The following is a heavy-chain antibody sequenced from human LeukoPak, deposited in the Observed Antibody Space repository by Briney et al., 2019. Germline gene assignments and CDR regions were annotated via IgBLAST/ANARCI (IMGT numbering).Heavy chain of an antibody. D-gene: IGHD3-10*01. CDR1: GSIFTSYW. CDR3: ARRGHYYGSGSYYYFDY. J-gene: IGHJ4*02. V-gene: IGHV5-51*01. Sequence: RGASLKISCKGSGSIFTSYWIGWVRQLPGKGLEWMGIIYPGDSDTRYSPSFQGQVTISADKSISTAYLQWSSLKASDTAMYYCARRGHYYGSGSYYYFDYWGQGTLVTVSS. CDR2: IYPGDSDT.